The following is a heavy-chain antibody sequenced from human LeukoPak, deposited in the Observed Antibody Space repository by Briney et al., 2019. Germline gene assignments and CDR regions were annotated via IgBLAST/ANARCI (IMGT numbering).Heavy chain of an antibody. CDR1: GGSFSGYY. J-gene: IGHJ4*02. D-gene: IGHD7-27*01. CDR2: IKHSGGT. V-gene: IGHV4-34*01. CDR3: ARGWGLFDY. Sequence: SETLSLTSAVYGGSFSGYYWSWIRQPPGKGLEWIGEIKHSGGTNYNPSLKSRATISVDTSKNQFSLKLSSVTAADTAVYYCARGWGLFDYWGQGTLVTVSS.